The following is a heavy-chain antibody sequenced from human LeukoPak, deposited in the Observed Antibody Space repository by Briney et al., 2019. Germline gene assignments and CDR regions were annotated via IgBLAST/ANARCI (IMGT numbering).Heavy chain of an antibody. Sequence: ASVTVSCKASGYTFTSYYMHWVRQAPGQGLEWMGIINPSGGSTSYAQKFQGRVTMTRDTSTSTVYMELSSLRSEDTAVYYCARAGTYVWGSYRYNDAFDIWGQGTMVTVSS. D-gene: IGHD3-16*02. CDR2: INPSGGST. CDR1: GYTFTSYY. V-gene: IGHV1-46*01. J-gene: IGHJ3*02. CDR3: ARAGTYVWGSYRYNDAFDI.